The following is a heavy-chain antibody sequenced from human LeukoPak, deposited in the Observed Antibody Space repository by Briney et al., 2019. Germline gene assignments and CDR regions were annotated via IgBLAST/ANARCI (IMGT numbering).Heavy chain of an antibody. CDR2: INHSGST. CDR3: ARGRGYSYGYFDY. Sequence: SETLSLTCAVYGGSFSGYYWSWIRQPPGKGLEWIGEINHSGSTNYNPSLKSRVTISVDTSKNQFSLKLSSVTAADTAVYYCARGRGYSYGYFDYWCQGTLVTVSS. CDR1: GGSFSGYY. V-gene: IGHV4-34*01. J-gene: IGHJ4*02. D-gene: IGHD5-18*01.